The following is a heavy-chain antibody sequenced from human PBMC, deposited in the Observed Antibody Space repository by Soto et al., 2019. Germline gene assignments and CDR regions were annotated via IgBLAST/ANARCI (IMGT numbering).Heavy chain of an antibody. CDR2: INSRGGAT. CDR1: GYTFTTYY. D-gene: IGHD2-2*01. J-gene: IGHJ6*02. Sequence: QVQLVQSGAEVKKPGASVKVSCKASGYTFTTYYMHWVRQAPGQGLEWMGIINSRGGATSNAQKSQGRVTMTRDTSTNTVYMELSSLRSEDTAVYYCARGCSSGMQHDDYGMDVWGQGTTVTVSS. CDR3: ARGCSSGMQHDDYGMDV. V-gene: IGHV1-46*01.